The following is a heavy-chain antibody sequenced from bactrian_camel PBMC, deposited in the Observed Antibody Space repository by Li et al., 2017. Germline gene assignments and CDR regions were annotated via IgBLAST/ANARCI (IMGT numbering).Heavy chain of an antibody. CDR3: AAEDRLCSVVAGRQPTFVY. D-gene: IGHD6*01. CDR1: GITFHNSD. V-gene: IGHV3S53*01. CDR2: INSDDTP. J-gene: IGHJ4*01. Sequence: QVQLVESGGRSVQAGGSPSLSCSGAGITFHNSDVGWYRQGPGGECELVSVINSDDTPTYADSVRGRFTISQDNSKNTLNLQMNSLQTEDTAKYYCAAEDRLCSVVAGRQPTFVYWGQGTQVTVS.